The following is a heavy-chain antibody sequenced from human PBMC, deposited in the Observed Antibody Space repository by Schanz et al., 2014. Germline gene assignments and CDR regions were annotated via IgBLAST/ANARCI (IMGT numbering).Heavy chain of an antibody. CDR1: GGTFSSST. J-gene: IGHJ6*03. Sequence: QLMQSGSEVRKPGSSVKVSCKASGGTFSSSTLTWVRQAPGQGLEWMGRIIPILDKTNYAQKFQGRVTMTADKSTSTAYMELSSLRSEDTAVYYCARAPVTVGPYHYYMDVWGKGTTVTVSS. CDR3: ARAPVTVGPYHYYMDV. D-gene: IGHD4-17*01. V-gene: IGHV1-69*04. CDR2: IIPILDKT.